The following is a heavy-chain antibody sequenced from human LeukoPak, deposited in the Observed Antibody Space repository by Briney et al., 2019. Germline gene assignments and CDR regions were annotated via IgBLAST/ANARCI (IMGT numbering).Heavy chain of an antibody. Sequence: GGSLGLSCAASGFTFSSYWMSWVRQAPGKGLEWVANITPDGSQKYYVDSVRGRFTISRDNGKNSLYLQMNSLRAEDTAVYYCADPDSGWGQGTLVTVSS. J-gene: IGHJ4*02. CDR2: ITPDGSQK. D-gene: IGHD6-19*01. V-gene: IGHV3-7*01. CDR1: GFTFSSYW. CDR3: ADPDSG.